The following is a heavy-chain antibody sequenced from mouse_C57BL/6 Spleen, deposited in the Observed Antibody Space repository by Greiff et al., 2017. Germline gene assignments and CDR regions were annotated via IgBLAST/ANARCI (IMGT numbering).Heavy chain of an antibody. J-gene: IGHJ1*03. V-gene: IGHV14-1*01. CDR3: TLEGPNWYFDV. D-gene: IGHD3-3*01. Sequence: VQLQQSGAELVRPGASVKLSCTASGFNIKDYYMHWVKQRPEQGLEWIGRIDPEDGDTEYAPKFPGKATMTADTSSNTAYLQLSSLTSEDTAVYYCTLEGPNWYFDVWGTGTTVTVSS. CDR1: GFNIKDYY. CDR2: IDPEDGDT.